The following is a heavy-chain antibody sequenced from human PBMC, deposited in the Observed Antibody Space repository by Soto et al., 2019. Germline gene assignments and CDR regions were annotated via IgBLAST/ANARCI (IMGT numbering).Heavy chain of an antibody. V-gene: IGHV4-30-4*01. CDR1: CCSISSGDYY. D-gene: IGHD2-2*02. CDR2: NYYSGST. CDR3: ARDLGCISTSCYREYNWFDP. J-gene: IGHJ5*02. Sequence: PSETLSLTCTFSCCSISSGDYYWSWIRQPPGKGLEWIGDNYYSGSTYYNPSLKSRVTISVDTSKNQFSLKLSSVTAADTAVYYCARDLGCISTSCYREYNWFDPWGQGTLVTVSS.